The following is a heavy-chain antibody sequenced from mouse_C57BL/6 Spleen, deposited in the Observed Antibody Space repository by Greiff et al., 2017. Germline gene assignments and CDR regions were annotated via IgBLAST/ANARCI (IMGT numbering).Heavy chain of an antibody. J-gene: IGHJ3*01. D-gene: IGHD2-3*01. CDR1: GYTFTSYW. CDR2: IDPSDSET. Sequence: VKLQQPGAELVRPGSSVKLSCKASGYTFTSYWMHWVKQRPIQGLEWIGNIDPSDSETHYNQKFKDKATLTVDKSSSTAYMQLSSLTSEDSAVYYCARSDPGYDGYYFAYWGQGTLVTVSA. V-gene: IGHV1-52*01. CDR3: ARSDPGYDGYYFAY.